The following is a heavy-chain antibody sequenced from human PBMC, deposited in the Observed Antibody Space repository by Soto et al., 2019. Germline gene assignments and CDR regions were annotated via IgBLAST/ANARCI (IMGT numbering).Heavy chain of an antibody. CDR3: AKVRGSMTTVTSYYYYGMDV. CDR2: ISYDGSNK. CDR1: GFTFSSYG. J-gene: IGHJ6*02. D-gene: IGHD4-17*01. Sequence: QVQLVESGGGVVQPGRSLRLSCAASGFTFSSYGMHWVRQAPGKGLEWVAVISYDGSNKYYADSVKGRFTTSRDNSKNTLYLQMNSLRAEDTAVYYCAKVRGSMTTVTSYYYYGMDVWGQGTTVTVSS. V-gene: IGHV3-30*18.